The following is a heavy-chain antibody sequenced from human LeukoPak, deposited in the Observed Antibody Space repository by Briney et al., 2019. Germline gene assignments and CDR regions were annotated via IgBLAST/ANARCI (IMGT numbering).Heavy chain of an antibody. D-gene: IGHD2-15*01. J-gene: IGHJ1*01. V-gene: IGHV5-51*01. CDR3: ASPPARQQDIGYFHH. CDR2: IYPGDSDS. CDR1: AYSFTTYW. Sequence: GESLKISCKISAYSFTTYWIAWVRQMPGKGLEWMGIIYPGDSDSRYSPSFQGQVTISADKSISTAYLQWSSLKASDTAMYYCASPPARQQDIGYFHHWGQGTLVTVSS.